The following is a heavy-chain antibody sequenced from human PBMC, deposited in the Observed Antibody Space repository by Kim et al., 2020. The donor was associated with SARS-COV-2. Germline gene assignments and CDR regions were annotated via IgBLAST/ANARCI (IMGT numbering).Heavy chain of an antibody. CDR2: IGGSGAHI. V-gene: IGHV3-23*01. CDR3: AKGGGDSWYNS. CDR1: GFTFSSYA. Sequence: GGSLRLSCAASGFTFSSYAMSWVRQAPGKGLEWVSLIGGSGAHIYYADSVKGRFTISRDNSKNTVFLQMHSLRVEDTARYYCAKGGGDSWYNSWGQGTLVTVSS. J-gene: IGHJ5*01. D-gene: IGHD3-16*01.